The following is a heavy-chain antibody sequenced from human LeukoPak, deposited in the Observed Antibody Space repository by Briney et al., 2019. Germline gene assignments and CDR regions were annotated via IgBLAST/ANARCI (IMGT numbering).Heavy chain of an antibody. CDR1: GFTFNSYS. J-gene: IGHJ4*02. V-gene: IGHV3-21*01. CDR3: ARVTMVRGIDY. CDR2: ISSSSSSYI. Sequence: GGSLRLSCAASGFTFNSYSMTWVRQAPGKGLEWVSSISSSSSSYIYYADSVKGRFTISRDNAKNSLYLQMNSLRAEDTAVYYCARVTMVRGIDYWGQGTLVTVSS. D-gene: IGHD3-10*01.